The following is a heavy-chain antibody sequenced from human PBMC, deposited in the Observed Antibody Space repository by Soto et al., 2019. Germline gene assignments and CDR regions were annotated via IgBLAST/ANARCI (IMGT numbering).Heavy chain of an antibody. J-gene: IGHJ6*02. CDR2: IYYSGST. V-gene: IGHV4-31*02. D-gene: IGHD5-12*01. CDR3: ARASRGRYYYGMDV. Sequence: WVRQMPGKGLEWIGYIYYSGSTYYNPSLKSRVTISVDTSKNQFSLKLSSVTAADTAVYYCARASRGRYYYGMDVWGQGTTVTVSS.